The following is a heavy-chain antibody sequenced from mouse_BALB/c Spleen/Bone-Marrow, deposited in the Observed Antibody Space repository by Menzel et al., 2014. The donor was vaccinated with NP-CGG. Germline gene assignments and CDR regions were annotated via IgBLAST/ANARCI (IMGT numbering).Heavy chain of an antibody. CDR3: ERLSYYGRFAY. V-gene: IGHV4-1*02. D-gene: IGHD1-1*01. CDR2: INPDSSTI. Sequence: EVKLEESGGGLVQPGESLKLSCAASGFDFSRYWMSWVRQAPGKGLEWIGEINPDSSTINYTPSLKDKFIISRDNAKNTLYLQMSKVRSEDTALYYCERLSYYGRFAYWGQGTLVTVSA. CDR1: GFDFSRYW. J-gene: IGHJ3*01.